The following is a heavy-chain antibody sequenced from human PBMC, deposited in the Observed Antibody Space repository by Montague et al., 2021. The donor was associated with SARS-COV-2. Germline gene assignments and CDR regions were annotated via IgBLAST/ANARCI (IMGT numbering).Heavy chain of an antibody. J-gene: IGHJ5*02. CDR3: AKTEYNCKDWFDH. D-gene: IGHD1-20*01. Sequence: SETLSLTCSVYVGSISSYYWSWIRQSPGKGLEWIGYIFHSGTTDYNPSLKSRVTISVDMSKNQFSLQLNSVTAADSAVYYCAKTEYNCKDWFDHWGQGTLVTVSS. CDR1: VGSISSYY. CDR2: IFHSGTT. V-gene: IGHV4-59*13.